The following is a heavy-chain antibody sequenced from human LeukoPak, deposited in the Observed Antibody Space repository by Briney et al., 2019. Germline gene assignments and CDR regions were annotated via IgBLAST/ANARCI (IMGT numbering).Heavy chain of an antibody. V-gene: IGHV4-59*01. CDR2: IYYGGST. CDR3: ARGTVSEPLLPPTFDY. Sequence: SETLSLTCTVSGGSISSYYWSWIRQPPGKGLEWMGYIYYGGSTNYNPSLKSRVTISVDTSKNQFSLKLSSVTAADTAVYYCARGTVSEPLLPPTFDYWGQGTLVTVSS. D-gene: IGHD1-14*01. J-gene: IGHJ4*02. CDR1: GGSISSYY.